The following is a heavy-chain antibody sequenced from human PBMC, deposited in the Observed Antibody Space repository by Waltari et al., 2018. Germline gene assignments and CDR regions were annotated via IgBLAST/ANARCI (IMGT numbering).Heavy chain of an antibody. CDR1: GGSISSSSYY. D-gene: IGHD5-12*01. Sequence: QVQLQESGPGLVKPSETLSLTCTVSGGSISSSSYYWGWIRQPPGKGLEWIGSIYYSGSTYYNPSLKSRVTISVDTSKNQFSLKLSSVTAADTAVYYCARRLMIRRIVATITKGYFDYWGQGTLVTVSS. CDR2: IYYSGST. V-gene: IGHV4-39*01. J-gene: IGHJ4*02. CDR3: ARRLMIRRIVATITKGYFDY.